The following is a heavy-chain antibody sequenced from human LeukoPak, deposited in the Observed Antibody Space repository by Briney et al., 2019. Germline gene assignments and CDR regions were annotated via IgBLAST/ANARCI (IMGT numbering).Heavy chain of an antibody. V-gene: IGHV3-11*01. CDR1: GFTVSDYY. CDR3: ARDPYSGSYGDYYYYYMDV. Sequence: GGSLRLSCAASGFTVSDYYMSWIRQAPGKGLEWVSYISSSGSTIYYADSVKGRLTISRDNAKNSLYLQMNSLRAEDTAVYYCARDPYSGSYGDYYYYYMDVWGKGTTVTISS. D-gene: IGHD1-26*01. CDR2: ISSSGSTI. J-gene: IGHJ6*03.